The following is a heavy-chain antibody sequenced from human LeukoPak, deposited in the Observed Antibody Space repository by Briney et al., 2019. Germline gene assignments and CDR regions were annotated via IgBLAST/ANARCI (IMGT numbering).Heavy chain of an antibody. CDR2: ITSRSAFT. Sequence: PGGSLRLSCVASGFSFSDYSLNWVRQRPGKGLEWISYITSRSAFTYYADSVKGRFTISRDDGKKSVYLHLSGLRVDDTAVYYCARDLTSAYWTPGGYYYYMDVWGKGTAVTVSS. V-gene: IGHV3-48*01. CDR3: ARDLTSAYWTPGGYYYYMDV. J-gene: IGHJ6*03. CDR1: GFSFSDYS. D-gene: IGHD3/OR15-3a*01.